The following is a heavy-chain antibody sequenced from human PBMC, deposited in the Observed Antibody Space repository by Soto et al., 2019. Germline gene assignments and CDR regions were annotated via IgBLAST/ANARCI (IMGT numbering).Heavy chain of an antibody. CDR1: GFTFSSYD. CDR2: ISSNGGTT. J-gene: IGHJ4*02. V-gene: IGHV3-64*01. Sequence: EVQLAESGGGMVQPGGSLRLSCVASGFTFSSYDMHWVRKAPGKGLEYVSSISSNGGTTYYGNSVKGRFTISRDNSKNTLDLQMGSLSAEDMAVYYCVRRVSGNYDYWGQGTLVTVSS. D-gene: IGHD1-7*01. CDR3: VRRVSGNYDY.